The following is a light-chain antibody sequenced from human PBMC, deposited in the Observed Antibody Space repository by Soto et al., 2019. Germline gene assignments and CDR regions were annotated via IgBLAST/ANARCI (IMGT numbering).Light chain of an antibody. J-gene: IGKJ2*01. CDR3: QHCCTVPRT. CDR1: QSLFMSSTNKTY. CDR2: WAS. V-gene: IGKV4-1*01. Sequence: DIVMTQSPDSLAVSLGERATINCKSSQSLFMSSTNKTYFAWFQKKPGQPPRLLIYWASARESGVPDRFSGSGSVTDFTFAISSLHAEDVAVYYCQHCCTVPRTFGQGTKVEIK.